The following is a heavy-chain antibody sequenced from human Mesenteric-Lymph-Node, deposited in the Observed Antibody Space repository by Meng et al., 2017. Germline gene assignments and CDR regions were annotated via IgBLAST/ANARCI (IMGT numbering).Heavy chain of an antibody. CDR2: ISGDGSIT. CDR1: GFTFNNYW. J-gene: IGHJ3*02. Sequence: GGSLRLSCAASGFTFNNYWMHWVRQVPGKGLVWVSRISGDGSITNYADSVKGRFNISRDNAKNTLYLQMNSLRAEDTAVYYCARGRESGYCSGGSCYSRDDAFDIWGQGTMVTVSS. D-gene: IGHD2-15*01. CDR3: ARGRESGYCSGGSCYSRDDAFDI. V-gene: IGHV3-74*01.